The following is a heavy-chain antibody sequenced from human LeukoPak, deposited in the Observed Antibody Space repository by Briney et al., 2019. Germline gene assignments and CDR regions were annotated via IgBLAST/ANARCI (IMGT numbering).Heavy chain of an antibody. V-gene: IGHV3-74*01. CDR3: ARDSSGHHYYYYYMDV. Sequence: GGSLRLSCVASGFTFSSYWMHWVRHAPGKGLVWVSRINSDGSSTTYADSVKGRFTISRDNAKNTVYVQMNSLRAEDTAVYYCARDSSGHHYYYYYMDVWGKGTTVTVSS. CDR2: INSDGSST. J-gene: IGHJ6*03. D-gene: IGHD3-22*01. CDR1: GFTFSSYW.